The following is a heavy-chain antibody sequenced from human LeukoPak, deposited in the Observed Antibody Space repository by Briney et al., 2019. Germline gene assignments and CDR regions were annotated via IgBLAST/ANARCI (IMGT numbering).Heavy chain of an antibody. J-gene: IGHJ4*02. CDR2: ISSSSSTI. Sequence: GGSLRLSCAASGFTFSSYSMKWVRQAPGKGLEWVSYISSSSSTIYYADSVKGRFTISRDNAKNSLYLQMNSLRDGDTAVYYCARVVAVAASDSWGQGTLVTVSS. CDR1: GFTFSSYS. D-gene: IGHD6-19*01. V-gene: IGHV3-48*02. CDR3: ARVVAVAASDS.